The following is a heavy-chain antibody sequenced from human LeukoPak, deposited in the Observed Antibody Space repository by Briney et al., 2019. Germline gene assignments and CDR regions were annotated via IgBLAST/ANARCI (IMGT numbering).Heavy chain of an antibody. V-gene: IGHV4-59*12. CDR2: IYYSGST. J-gene: IGHJ4*02. CDR3: ARGVARSSKFHFSYYFDY. CDR1: GGSISSYY. D-gene: IGHD6-6*01. Sequence: SETLSLTCTVSGGSISSYYWSWIRQPPGKGLEWIGYIYYSGSTNYNPSLKSRVTISVDTSKNQFSLKLSSVTAADTAVYYCARGVARSSKFHFSYYFDYWGQGTLVTVSS.